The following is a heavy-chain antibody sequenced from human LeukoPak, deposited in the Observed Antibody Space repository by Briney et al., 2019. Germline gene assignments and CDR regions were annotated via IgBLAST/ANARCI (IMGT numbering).Heavy chain of an antibody. D-gene: IGHD1-26*01. CDR3: ASVYSAKDLAQLDY. Sequence: ASVKVSCKASGYTFTDYYVHWVRQAPGQGLEWMGWINPNSGATKYAQKFQDRVTMTRVTSIRTAYMELTILTSDDTAMYYCASVYSAKDLAQLDYWGQGTLVTVSS. CDR1: GYTFTDYY. V-gene: IGHV1-2*02. CDR2: INPNSGAT. J-gene: IGHJ4*02.